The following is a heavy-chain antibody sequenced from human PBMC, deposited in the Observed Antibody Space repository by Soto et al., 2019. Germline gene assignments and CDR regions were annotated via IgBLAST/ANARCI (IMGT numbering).Heavy chain of an antibody. J-gene: IGHJ4*02. CDR1: GGSISSGDYY. CDR2: IYYSGST. Sequence: PSETLSLTCTVSGGSISSGDYYWSWIRQPPGKGLEWIGYIYYSGSTYYNPSLKSRVTISVDTSKNQFSLKLSSVTAADTAVYYCARVYCGGDCYLPYYFDYWGQGTLVTVSS. D-gene: IGHD2-21*02. V-gene: IGHV4-30-4*01. CDR3: ARVYCGGDCYLPYYFDY.